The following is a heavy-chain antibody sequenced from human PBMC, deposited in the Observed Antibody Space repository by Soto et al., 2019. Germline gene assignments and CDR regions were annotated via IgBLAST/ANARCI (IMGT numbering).Heavy chain of an antibody. CDR2: IYHSGST. J-gene: IGHJ6*02. CDR3: ARVDNSYGSMDV. D-gene: IGHD5-18*01. Sequence: SLSLTCSVSGCSISSGGYSWSWIRQPPGKGLEWIGYIYHSGSTYYNPSLKSRVTISVDRSKNQFSLKLSSVTAADTAVYYCARVDNSYGSMDVWGQGTTVTVSS. CDR1: GCSISSGGYS. V-gene: IGHV4-30-2*01.